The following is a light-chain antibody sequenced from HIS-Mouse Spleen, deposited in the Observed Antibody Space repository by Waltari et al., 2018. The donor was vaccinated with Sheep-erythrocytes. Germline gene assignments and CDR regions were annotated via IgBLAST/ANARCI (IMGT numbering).Light chain of an antibody. CDR1: SSDVGGYNY. CDR2: DVS. Sequence: QSALTQPRSVSGSPGQSVTISYTGTSSDVGGYNYVSWYQQHPGKAPKLMIYDVSKRPSGVPDRFSGSKSGNTASLTISGLQAEDEADYYCQAWDSSTVVFGGGTKLTVL. CDR3: QAWDSSTVV. V-gene: IGLV2-11*01. J-gene: IGLJ2*01.